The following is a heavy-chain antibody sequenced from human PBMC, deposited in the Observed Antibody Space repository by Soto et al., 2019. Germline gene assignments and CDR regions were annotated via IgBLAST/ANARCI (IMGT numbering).Heavy chain of an antibody. CDR3: ARNGGWAPNALEYFQH. D-gene: IGHD6-19*01. J-gene: IGHJ1*01. CDR2: ISYSGIG. V-gene: IGHV4-59*01. CDR1: GVSINNYF. Sequence: PSETLSLTCGASGVSINNYFLSWIRQAPGKGLEWIGYISYSGIGRYNPSLNRRATMSADTSKSQVYLKLNSVTAADAEVYYCARNGGWAPNALEYFQHWGQGTVVTVSS.